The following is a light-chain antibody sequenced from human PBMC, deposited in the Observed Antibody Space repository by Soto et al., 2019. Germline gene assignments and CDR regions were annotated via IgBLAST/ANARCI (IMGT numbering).Light chain of an antibody. CDR1: QSLVYSDGNSY. CDR2: QVS. V-gene: IGKV2-24*01. CDR3: MQATQSRT. Sequence: DIVLTQTPLSSPVTLGQPASISCRSSQSLVYSDGNSYLSWLQQRPGQPLRLLIYQVSERFSGVPDRFSGSGAGRDFTLKMSRVEPEDVGVYYCMQATQSRTFGQGTRLEIK. J-gene: IGKJ5*01.